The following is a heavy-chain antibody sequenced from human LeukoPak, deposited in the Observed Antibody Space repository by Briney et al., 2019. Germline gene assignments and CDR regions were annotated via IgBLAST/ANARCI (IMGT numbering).Heavy chain of an antibody. CDR2: MSPNSGNT. CDR1: GYTFTSYD. Sequence: ASVKVSCKASGYTFTSYDINWVRQATGQGLEWMGWMSPNSGNTGYAQEFQGRVTITRNTSISTAYMELSSLRSEDTAVYYCARVVKRGYNWFDPWGQGTLVTVSS. D-gene: IGHD3-22*01. V-gene: IGHV1-8*03. J-gene: IGHJ5*02. CDR3: ARVVKRGYNWFDP.